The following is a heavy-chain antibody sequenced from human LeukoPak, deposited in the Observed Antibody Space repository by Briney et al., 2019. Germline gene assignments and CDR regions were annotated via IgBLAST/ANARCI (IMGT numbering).Heavy chain of an antibody. D-gene: IGHD6-6*01. J-gene: IGHJ4*02. Sequence: GASVKVSCKASGYIFTGYSMHWVRQAPGQGLEWMGWISAYNGNTNYAQKLQGRVTMTTDTSTSTAYMELRSLRSDDTAVYYCAREGIAARAYYFDYWGQGTLVTVSS. CDR1: GYIFTGYS. V-gene: IGHV1-18*04. CDR3: AREGIAARAYYFDY. CDR2: ISAYNGNT.